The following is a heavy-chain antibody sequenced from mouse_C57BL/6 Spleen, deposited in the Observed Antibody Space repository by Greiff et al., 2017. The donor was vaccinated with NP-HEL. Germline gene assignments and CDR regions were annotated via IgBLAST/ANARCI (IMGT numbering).Heavy chain of an antibody. CDR3: ARGTGTGDDY. D-gene: IGHD4-1*01. J-gene: IGHJ2*01. CDR2: ISYDGSN. V-gene: IGHV3-6*01. Sequence: ESGPGLVKPSQSLSLTCSVTGYSITSGYYWNWIRQFPGNKLEWMGYISYDGSNNYNPSLKNRISITRDTSKNQFFLKLNSVTTEDTATYYCARGTGTGDDYWGQGTTLTVSS. CDR1: GYSITSGYY.